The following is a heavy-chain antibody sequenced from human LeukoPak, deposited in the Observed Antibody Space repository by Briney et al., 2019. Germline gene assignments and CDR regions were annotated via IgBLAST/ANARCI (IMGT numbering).Heavy chain of an antibody. CDR3: ARRRYYSNWFDP. Sequence: PSETLSLTCTVSGGSISSYYWSWIRQPPGKGLEWIGEINHSGSTNYNPSLKSRVTISVDTSKNQFSLKLSSVTAADTAVYYCARRRYYSNWFDPWGQGTLVTVSS. V-gene: IGHV4-34*01. CDR1: GGSISSYY. J-gene: IGHJ5*02. D-gene: IGHD3-10*01. CDR2: INHSGST.